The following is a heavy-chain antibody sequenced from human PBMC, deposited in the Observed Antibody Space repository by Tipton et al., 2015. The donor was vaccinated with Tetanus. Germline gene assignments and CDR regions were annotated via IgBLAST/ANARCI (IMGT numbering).Heavy chain of an antibody. J-gene: IGHJ3*02. D-gene: IGHD1/OR15-1a*01. Sequence: LSLTCTVSGGSISTYHWNWIRQFPGKGLEWIGYIDYFGTTKYNPSLKSRVAMSVDTSKNQLSLKLSSVTSADTAVYYCARIGWPENNKPGFDIWGQGTMVTVSS. V-gene: IGHV4-59*01. CDR2: IDYFGTT. CDR3: ARIGWPENNKPGFDI. CDR1: GGSISTYH.